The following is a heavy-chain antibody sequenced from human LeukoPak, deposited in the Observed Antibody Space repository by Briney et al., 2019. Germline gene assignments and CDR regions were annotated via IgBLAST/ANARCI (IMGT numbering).Heavy chain of an antibody. D-gene: IGHD3-3*01. V-gene: IGHV1-46*01. J-gene: IGHJ4*02. CDR1: GYTFTSHY. CDR2: INPSAGST. CDR3: AAPGASGFVGNFWSGPLDY. Sequence: ASVKVSCRASGYTFTSHYMHWVRQAPGQGLEWGGIINPSAGSTSYPQKFQGRVTMTSDTSTSTVYMELSSLRYDDTAVYYCAAPGASGFVGNFWSGPLDYWGQGTPVSVSS.